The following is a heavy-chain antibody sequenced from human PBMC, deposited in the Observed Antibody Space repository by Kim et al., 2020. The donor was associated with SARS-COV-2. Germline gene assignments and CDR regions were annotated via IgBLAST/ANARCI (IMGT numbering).Heavy chain of an antibody. V-gene: IGHV4-39*01. J-gene: IGHJ4*02. CDR3: ARRGGIRPKGIFDY. CDR2: IYYSGST. Sequence: SETLSLTCTVSGGSISSSSYYWGWIRQPPGKGLEWIGSIYYSGSTYYNPSLKSRVTISVDTSKNQFSLKLSSVTAADTAVYYCARRGGIRPKGIFDYWGQGTLVTVSS. CDR1: GGSISSSSYY. D-gene: IGHD3-16*01.